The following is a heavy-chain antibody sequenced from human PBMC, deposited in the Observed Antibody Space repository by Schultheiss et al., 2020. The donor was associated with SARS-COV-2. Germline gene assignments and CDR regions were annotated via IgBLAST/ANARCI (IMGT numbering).Heavy chain of an antibody. Sequence: GGSLRLSCAASGFTFSSYAMSWVRQAPGKGLEWVSAISGSGGSTYYADSVKGRFTISRDNSKNTLYLQMNSLRAEDTAVYYCARESECSSTSCYMAFDIWGQGTMVTVSS. J-gene: IGHJ3*02. CDR1: GFTFSSYA. V-gene: IGHV3-23*01. D-gene: IGHD2-2*02. CDR2: ISGSGGST. CDR3: ARESECSSTSCYMAFDI.